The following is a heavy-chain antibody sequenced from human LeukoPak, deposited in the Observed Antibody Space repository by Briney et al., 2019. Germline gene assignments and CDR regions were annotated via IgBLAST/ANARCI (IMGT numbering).Heavy chain of an antibody. CDR1: GFTFSSYA. Sequence: GGSLRLSCSASGFTFSSYAMHWVRQAPGKGLEYVSSISSIGGSTHYADSVKGRFTISRDNSKNTSYLQMSSLRVEDTAVYYCVKSGTTKTLWSYFDYWGQGTLVTVSS. D-gene: IGHD1/OR15-1a*01. J-gene: IGHJ4*02. CDR3: VKSGTTKTLWSYFDY. V-gene: IGHV3-64D*09. CDR2: ISSIGGST.